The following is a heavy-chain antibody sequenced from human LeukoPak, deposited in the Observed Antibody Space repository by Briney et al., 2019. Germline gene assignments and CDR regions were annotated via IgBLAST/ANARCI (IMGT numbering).Heavy chain of an antibody. CDR3: AKDAIAYAY. V-gene: IGHV3-23*01. CDR2: ITGSRGRT. Sequence: PGGSLRLSCAASGFTFSNYGMVWVRQAPGKGLEWVSAITGSRGRTYYADSVKGRFTISRDNSKNILYLQMNSLRGEDTAVYYCAKDAIAYAYWGQGTLVTVSS. J-gene: IGHJ4*02. D-gene: IGHD2-2*01. CDR1: GFTFSNYG.